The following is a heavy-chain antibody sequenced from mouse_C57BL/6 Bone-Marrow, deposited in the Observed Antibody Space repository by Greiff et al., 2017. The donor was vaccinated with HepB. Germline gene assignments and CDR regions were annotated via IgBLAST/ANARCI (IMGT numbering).Heavy chain of an antibody. CDR3: ARPMITTRYYAMDY. CDR1: GYAFSSSW. Sequence: QVQLQQPGPELVKPGASVKISCKASGYAFSSSWMNWVKQRPGKGLEWIGRIYPGDGDTNYNGKFKGKATLTADKSSSTAYMQLSSLTSEDSAVYFCARPMITTRYYAMDYWGQGTSVTVAS. D-gene: IGHD2-4*01. CDR2: IYPGDGDT. J-gene: IGHJ4*01. V-gene: IGHV1-82*01.